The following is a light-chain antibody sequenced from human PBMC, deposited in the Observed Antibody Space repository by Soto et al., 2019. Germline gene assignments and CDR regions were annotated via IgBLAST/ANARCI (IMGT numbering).Light chain of an antibody. J-gene: IGKJ1*01. Sequence: DIQMTQSPSILSASVGDRVTLTCRASQDVSDFLAWYQHAPGKAPNLLIYGGYTLQSGVPSRFSGSGSGTEFTLTISSLQSDDFATYYCQQYSSYPTFGQGTKVDIK. V-gene: IGKV1-16*01. CDR2: GGY. CDR1: QDVSDF. CDR3: QQYSSYPT.